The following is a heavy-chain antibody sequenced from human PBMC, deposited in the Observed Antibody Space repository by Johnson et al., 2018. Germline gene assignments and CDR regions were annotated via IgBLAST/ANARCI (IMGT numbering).Heavy chain of an antibody. Sequence: VQLVQSGGGVVQPGRSXRLSCAASGFTFSSYGMHWVRQAPGKGLEWVSSISSSSSYIYYADSVKGRFTISRDNAKNALYLQMNSLRAEDTAVYYCARDRIAAAGTLHYYYYGMDVWGQGTTVTVSS. CDR2: ISSSSSYI. D-gene: IGHD6-13*01. CDR3: ARDRIAAAGTLHYYYYGMDV. CDR1: GFTFSSYG. J-gene: IGHJ6*02. V-gene: IGHV3-21*01.